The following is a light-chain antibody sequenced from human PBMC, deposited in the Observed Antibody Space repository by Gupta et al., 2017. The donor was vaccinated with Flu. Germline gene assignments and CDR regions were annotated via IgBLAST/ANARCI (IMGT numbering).Light chain of an antibody. Sequence: QSALTQPASVSGSPGQSITISCTGTSSDVGAYNYVSWHQQHPGQAPNLMIYEITNRPSGVSNRFSGSKSGNTASLTISGLQAEDEADYYCCSYTSSSTYVFGTGTRVTVL. CDR2: EIT. CDR3: CSYTSSSTYV. V-gene: IGLV2-14*01. J-gene: IGLJ1*01. CDR1: SSDVGAYNY.